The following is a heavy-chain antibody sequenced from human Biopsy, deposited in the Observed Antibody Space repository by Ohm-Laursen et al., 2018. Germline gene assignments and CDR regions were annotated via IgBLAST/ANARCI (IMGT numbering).Heavy chain of an antibody. CDR2: ISNSGTT. Sequence: SETLSLTCTLSGASVRSHFLTWIRQPPGKGLQWIGSISNSGTTKSSPSLKSRVNISLHTSTNKLSLKLTSVTATDTAVYYCARLSTLFGVADFTDDWGQGTLVTVSS. CDR1: GASVRSHF. V-gene: IGHV4-59*08. CDR3: ARLSTLFGVADFTDD. D-gene: IGHD3-3*01. J-gene: IGHJ4*02.